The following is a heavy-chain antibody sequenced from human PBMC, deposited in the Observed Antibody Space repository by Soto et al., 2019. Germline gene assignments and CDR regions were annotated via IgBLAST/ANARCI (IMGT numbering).Heavy chain of an antibody. Sequence: ASVNVSCKASGYTFTSYDINWVRQATGQGLEWMGWMNPNSGNTGYAQKFQGRVTMTRNTSISTAYMELSSLRSEDTAVYYCARGFRKRVRGVIILPNWFDPWGQGTLVTVSS. CDR3: ARGFRKRVRGVIILPNWFDP. CDR2: MNPNSGNT. J-gene: IGHJ5*02. D-gene: IGHD3-10*01. V-gene: IGHV1-8*01. CDR1: GYTFTSYD.